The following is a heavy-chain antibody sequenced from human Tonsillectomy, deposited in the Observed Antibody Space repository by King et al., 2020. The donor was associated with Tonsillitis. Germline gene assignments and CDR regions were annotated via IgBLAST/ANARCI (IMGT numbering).Heavy chain of an antibody. CDR2: ISFGSGNI. V-gene: IGHV3-48*01. Sequence: VQLVESGGGLVQPGGSLRLSCAASGFTFSSYNMNWVRQAPGEGLEWVSYISFGSGNIYYADSVKGRLTIPRDNAKNSLYLQMNSLRAGDTAVYYCARDQRPNGMDVWGQGTTVTVSS. CDR1: GFTFSSYN. J-gene: IGHJ6*02. CDR3: ARDQRPNGMDV.